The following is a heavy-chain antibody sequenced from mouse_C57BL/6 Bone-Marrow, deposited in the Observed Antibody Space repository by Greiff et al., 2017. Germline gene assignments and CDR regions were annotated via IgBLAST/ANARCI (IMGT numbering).Heavy chain of an antibody. V-gene: IGHV14-4*01. CDR1: GFNIKDDY. D-gene: IGHD1-1*01. CDR3: THYGSSY. Sequence: EVQLQQSGAELVRPGASVKLSCTASGFNIKDDYMHWVKQRPEQGLEWIGWIDPENGDTEYASKFQGKATITADTYSNTVYLQLSSLTSEDTAVYYCTHYGSSYWGQGTTLTVSS. CDR2: IDPENGDT. J-gene: IGHJ2*01.